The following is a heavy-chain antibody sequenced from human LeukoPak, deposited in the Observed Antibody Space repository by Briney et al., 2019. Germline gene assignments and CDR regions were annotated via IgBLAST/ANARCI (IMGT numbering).Heavy chain of an antibody. D-gene: IGHD6-13*01. Sequence: PGGSLRLSCAASGFTFSSYSMNWVRQAPGKGLEWVSSISSSSSYTYYADSVKGRFTISRDNAKNSLYLQMNSLRAEDTAVYYCAKPLDSSTWYYFDCWGQGTLVTVSS. CDR2: ISSSSSYT. CDR1: GFTFSSYS. J-gene: IGHJ4*02. V-gene: IGHV3-21*01. CDR3: AKPLDSSTWYYFDC.